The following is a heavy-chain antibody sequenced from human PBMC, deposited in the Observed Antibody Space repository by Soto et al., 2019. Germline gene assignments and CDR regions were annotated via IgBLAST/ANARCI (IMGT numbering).Heavy chain of an antibody. D-gene: IGHD1-26*01. V-gene: IGHV3-9*01. Sequence: EVQLVESGGGLVQPGRSLRLSCAASGFTFDDYAMHWVRQAPGKGLEWVSGISWNSGSIGYADSVKGRFTISRDNANDALDLYIDSLRADAAALYYCAKGRGGGSGKYCLDYWGQVTLVTFAS. CDR2: ISWNSGSI. J-gene: IGHJ4*02. CDR1: GFTFDDYA. CDR3: AKGRGGGSGKYCLDY.